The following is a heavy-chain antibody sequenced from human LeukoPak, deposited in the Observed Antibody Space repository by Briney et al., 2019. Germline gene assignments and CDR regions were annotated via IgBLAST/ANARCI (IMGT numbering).Heavy chain of an antibody. CDR3: AREGQQLGNYYYYYGMDV. CDR1: GYTFTSYA. Sequence: ASVKVSCKASGYTFTSYAMHWVRQAPGQRLEWMGWINAGNGNTKYSQKFQGRVTITRDTSASTAYMELSSLRSEDTAVYYCAREGQQLGNYYYYYGMDVWGQGTTVTVSS. V-gene: IGHV1-3*01. J-gene: IGHJ6*02. D-gene: IGHD6-13*01. CDR2: INAGNGNT.